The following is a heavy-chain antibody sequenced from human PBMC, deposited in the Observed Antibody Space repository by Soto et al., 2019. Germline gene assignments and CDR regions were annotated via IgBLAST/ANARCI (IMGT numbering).Heavy chain of an antibody. CDR3: AGGAVAGTGDY. D-gene: IGHD6-19*01. V-gene: IGHV4-59*01. CDR1: GGSISSYY. Sequence: PSETLSLTCTVSGGSISSYYWSWIRQPPGKGLEWIGYIYYSGSTNYNPSLKSRVTISVDTSKNQFSLKLSSVTAADTAVYYCAGGAVAGTGDYWGKGTLVTVSS. CDR2: IYYSGST. J-gene: IGHJ4*02.